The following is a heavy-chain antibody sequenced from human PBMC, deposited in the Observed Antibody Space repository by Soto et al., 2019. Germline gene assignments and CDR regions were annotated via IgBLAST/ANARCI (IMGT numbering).Heavy chain of an antibody. CDR3: GKDIRSGSIDY. J-gene: IGHJ4*02. V-gene: IGHV3-33*06. Sequence: QVRLAQSGGGVVQPGRSLTLSCAASGYSITNHGMHWVRQAPGKGLEWVAVIWAHGTEKYYADSVKGRFTVSRDTSTKTVHLQMDSLRAEDTATYYCGKDIRSGSIDYWGQGALVTVSS. CDR2: IWAHGTEK. CDR1: GYSITNHG. D-gene: IGHD1-1*01.